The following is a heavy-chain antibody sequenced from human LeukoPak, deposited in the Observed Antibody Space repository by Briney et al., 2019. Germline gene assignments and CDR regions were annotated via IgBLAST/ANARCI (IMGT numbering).Heavy chain of an antibody. V-gene: IGHV4-34*01. Sequence: PSETLSLTCAVYGGSFSGYYWSWIRQPPGKGQEWIGEINHSGSTNYNPSLKSRVTISVDTSKNQFSLKLSSVTAADTAVYYCARAAPADGFDPWGQGTLVTVSS. CDR2: INHSGST. CDR3: ARAAPADGFDP. J-gene: IGHJ5*02. CDR1: GGSFSGYY.